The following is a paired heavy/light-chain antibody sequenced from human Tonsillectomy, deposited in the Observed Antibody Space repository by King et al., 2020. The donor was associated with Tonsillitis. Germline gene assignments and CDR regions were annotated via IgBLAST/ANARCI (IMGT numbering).Light chain of an antibody. Sequence: DIQMTQSPSTLSASVGDRVTITCRASQSISSWLAWYQQKPGKAPKLLIYKASNLESGVPSRFSGSGSGTEFTLTISSLQPDDFATYYCQQYDSFYTFAQGTKLEIK. CDR1: QSISSW. J-gene: IGKJ2*01. CDR2: KAS. V-gene: IGKV1-5*03. CDR3: QQYDSFYT.
Heavy chain of an antibody. V-gene: IGHV3-74*01. D-gene: IGHD1-26*01. Sequence: EVQLVESGGGLVQPGGSLRLSCAASGFTFSNFWMHWVRQAPGKGLMWVSRISTDGGSTIYADSVKGRFTISRDNAKSTLYLQMSSLRADDTAVYYCAREGSDIRDAFDIWGQGTMATVSS. CDR3: AREGSDIRDAFDI. CDR1: GFTFSNFW. J-gene: IGHJ3*02. CDR2: ISTDGGST.